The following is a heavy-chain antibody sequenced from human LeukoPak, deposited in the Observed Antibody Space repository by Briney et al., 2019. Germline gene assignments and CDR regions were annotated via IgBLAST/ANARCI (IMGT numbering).Heavy chain of an antibody. D-gene: IGHD1-26*01. CDR2: IYYSGST. V-gene: IGHV4-59*01. CDR3: ARVHSGSYYADYYYYMDV. J-gene: IGHJ6*03. CDR1: GGSISSYY. Sequence: WETLSLTCTVSGGSISSYYWSWVRQPPGKGLEWIGYIYYSGSTNYNPSLKSRGNIPVDTSKNQFSLKLSSVTAEDTAVYYCARVHSGSYYADYYYYMDVWGKGTTVTVPS.